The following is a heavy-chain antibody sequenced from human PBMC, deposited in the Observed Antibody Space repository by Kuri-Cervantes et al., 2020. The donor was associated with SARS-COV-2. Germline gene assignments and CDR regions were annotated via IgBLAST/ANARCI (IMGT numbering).Heavy chain of an antibody. CDR2: FDPEDGEA. D-gene: IGHD4-17*01. V-gene: IGHV1-24*01. CDR1: GHTLTELF. CDR3: AREGMTTVTTPFDP. J-gene: IGHJ5*02. Sequence: ASVKVSCKVSGHTLTELFMHWVRQAPGKGPEWMGGFDPEDGEAIFAQKLQGRVTMTTDTSTSTAYMELRSLRSDDTAVYYCAREGMTTVTTPFDPWGQGTLVTVSS.